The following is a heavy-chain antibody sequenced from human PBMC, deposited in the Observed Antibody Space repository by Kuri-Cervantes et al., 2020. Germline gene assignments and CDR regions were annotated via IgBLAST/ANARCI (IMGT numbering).Heavy chain of an antibody. Sequence: SETLSLTCAVYGGSFSGYYWSWIRQPPGKGLEWIGEMYHSGTTNYNPSLKSRATISIDKSENQFSLKLTSVTAADTAVYYCARGQAGRLVGTTYSSYRMDVWGQGTTVTVSS. CDR2: MYHSGTT. CDR3: ARGQAGRLVGTTYSSYRMDV. J-gene: IGHJ6*02. D-gene: IGHD1-7*01. CDR1: GGSFSGYY. V-gene: IGHV4-34*01.